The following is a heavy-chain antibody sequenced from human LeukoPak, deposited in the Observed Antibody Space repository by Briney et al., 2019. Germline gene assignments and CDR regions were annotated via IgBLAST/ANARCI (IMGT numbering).Heavy chain of an antibody. Sequence: GGSLRLSCVASGFTFSSYTMNWVRQAPGKGLEWVSSIGSGSSSLYYADSVKGRFTISRDNSKNTLYLQMNSLRAEDTAVYYCAKDRPPGLLATAFDYWGQGTLVTVSS. CDR1: GFTFSSYT. D-gene: IGHD5-12*01. CDR2: IGSGSSSL. J-gene: IGHJ4*02. V-gene: IGHV3-21*04. CDR3: AKDRPPGLLATAFDY.